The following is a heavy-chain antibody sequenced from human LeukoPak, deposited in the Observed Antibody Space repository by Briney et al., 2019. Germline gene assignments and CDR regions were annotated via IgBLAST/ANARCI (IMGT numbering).Heavy chain of an antibody. CDR2: IYHSGST. V-gene: IGHV4-4*02. CDR3: ARGYGPFDY. Sequence: SGTLSLTCAVSGDSISGNNWWSWVRQPPGKGLEWIGEIYHSGSTTYNPSLKSRVTISVDESKNHFSLKLTSVTAADTAVYYCARGYGPFDYWGQGTLVTVSS. D-gene: IGHD1-1*01. CDR1: GDSISGNNW. J-gene: IGHJ4*02.